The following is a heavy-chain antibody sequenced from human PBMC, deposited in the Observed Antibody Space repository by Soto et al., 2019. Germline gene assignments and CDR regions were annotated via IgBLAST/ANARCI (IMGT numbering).Heavy chain of an antibody. Sequence: QITLKESGPTLVKPTQTLTLTCTFSGFSLSTGGVGVGWIRQPPGKALEWLALIYWDDDKRYSPSLKSRLTVTKETSKHQVVLKVTNLDPVDTAKYYGVHSHCGGDCLRSYSSHYYYGMDVWGQGTTVTLFS. CDR1: GFSLSTGGVG. J-gene: IGHJ6*02. CDR2: IYWDDDK. D-gene: IGHD2-21*02. V-gene: IGHV2-5*02. CDR3: VHSHCGGDCLRSYSSHYYYGMDV.